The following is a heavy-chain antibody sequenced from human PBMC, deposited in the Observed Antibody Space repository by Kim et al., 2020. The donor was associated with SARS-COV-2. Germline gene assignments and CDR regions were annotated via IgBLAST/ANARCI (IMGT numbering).Heavy chain of an antibody. V-gene: IGHV3-21*01. J-gene: IGHJ3*01. CDR1: GFTFSSYS. Sequence: GGSLRLSCAASGFTFSSYSMNWVRQAPGKGLEWVSSISSSSSYIYYADSVKGRFTISRDNAKNSLSLQMNSLRAEDTAVYYCARDCSGGSCYSEAFDFWGQGTMVTVSS. CDR3: ARDCSGGSCYSEAFDF. D-gene: IGHD2-15*01. CDR2: ISSSSSYI.